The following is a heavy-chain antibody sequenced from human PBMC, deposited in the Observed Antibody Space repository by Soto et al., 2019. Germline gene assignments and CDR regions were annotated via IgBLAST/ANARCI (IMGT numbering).Heavy chain of an antibody. CDR2: ISAYNGDT. J-gene: IGHJ5*02. V-gene: IGHV1-18*01. Sequence: GASVKVSCKASGYTFTSQGINWVRQAPGQGLELMGWISAYNGDTKYEQKFQGRVTMTTDASSSTAYMELKSLSSDDTAVYLCARHPSNNSGNRIWIDPWGKGTKGTVSS. D-gene: IGHD6-19*01. CDR1: GYTFTSQG. CDR3: ARHPSNNSGNRIWIDP.